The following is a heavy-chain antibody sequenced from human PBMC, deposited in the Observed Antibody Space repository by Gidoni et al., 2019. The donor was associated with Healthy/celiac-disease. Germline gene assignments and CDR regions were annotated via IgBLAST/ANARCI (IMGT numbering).Heavy chain of an antibody. CDR1: GCSISSYY. CDR2: IYYSGST. Sequence: QVQLQESGPGLVKPSETLSLTCTVSGCSISSYYWSWIRQPPGKGLEWIGYIYYSGSTNYNPSLKSRVTISVDTSKNQFSLKLSSVTAADTAVYYCARFRSGSRPLFDYWGQGTLVTVSS. V-gene: IGHV4-59*01. J-gene: IGHJ4*02. CDR3: ARFRSGSRPLFDY. D-gene: IGHD3-10*01.